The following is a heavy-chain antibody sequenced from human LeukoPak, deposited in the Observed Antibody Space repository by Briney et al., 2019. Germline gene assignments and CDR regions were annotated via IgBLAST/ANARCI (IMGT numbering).Heavy chain of an antibody. Sequence: ASVKVSCEASGYTFTSYDINWVRQATGQGLEWMGWISAYNGNTNYAQKLQGRVTMTTDTSTSTAYMELRSLRSDDTAVYYCARLITGTTEALVGWFDPWGQGTLVTVSS. J-gene: IGHJ5*02. D-gene: IGHD1-7*01. CDR1: GYTFTSYD. CDR2: ISAYNGNT. CDR3: ARLITGTTEALVGWFDP. V-gene: IGHV1-18*01.